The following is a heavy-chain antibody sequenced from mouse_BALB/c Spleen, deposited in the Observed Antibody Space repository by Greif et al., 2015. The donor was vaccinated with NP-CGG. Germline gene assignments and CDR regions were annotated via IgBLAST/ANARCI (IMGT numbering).Heavy chain of an antibody. Sequence: VKLVESGPGLVAPSQSLSITCTVSGFSLTSYGVHWVRQPPGKGLEWLGVIWAGGSTNYNSALMSRLSISKDNSKSQVFLKMNSLQTDDTAIYYCARATMITKFSYAMDYWGQGTSVTVSS. CDR3: ARATMITKFSYAMDY. D-gene: IGHD2-4*01. CDR2: IWAGGST. CDR1: GFSLTSYG. J-gene: IGHJ4*01. V-gene: IGHV2-9*02.